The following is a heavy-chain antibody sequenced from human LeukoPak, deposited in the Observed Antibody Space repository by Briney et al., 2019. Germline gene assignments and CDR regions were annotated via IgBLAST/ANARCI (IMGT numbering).Heavy chain of an antibody. CDR3: ARENPSGYYNRPIDY. D-gene: IGHD3-22*01. CDR2: IYYSGSI. V-gene: IGHV4-59*01. J-gene: IGHJ4*02. CDR1: GASISSYY. Sequence: SPSETLSLICTVSGASISSYYWSWIRQPPGKGLEWIGDIYYSGSIKYNPSLKSRVTMSVDTSKNQFSLKLSSVTAADTAIYYCARENPSGYYNRPIDYWGQGTLVTVSS.